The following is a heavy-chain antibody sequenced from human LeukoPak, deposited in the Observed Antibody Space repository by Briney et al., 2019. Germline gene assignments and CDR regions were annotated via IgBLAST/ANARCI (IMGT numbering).Heavy chain of an antibody. V-gene: IGHV1-18*01. J-gene: IGHJ4*02. CDR1: GYTFTSYG. CDR3: ARDPGGYSSGWYVY. CDR2: ISAYNGNT. D-gene: IGHD6-19*01. Sequence: ASVKVSCKASGYTFTSYGISWVRQAPGQGLERMGWISAYNGNTNYAQKLQGRVTMTTDTSTSTAYMELRSLRSDDTAVYYCARDPGGYSSGWYVYWGQGTLVTVSS.